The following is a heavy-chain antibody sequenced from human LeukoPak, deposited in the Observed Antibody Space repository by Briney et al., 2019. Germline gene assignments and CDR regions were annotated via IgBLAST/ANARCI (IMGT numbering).Heavy chain of an antibody. J-gene: IGHJ6*03. CDR3: ARGCLGCPPGRGASDMDV. Sequence: TSVKVSCKASGFTFTSSAMQWVRQARGQRLEWIGWIVVGSGNTNYAQKFQERVTITRDMSTSTAYMELRSLRSDDTAVYYCARGCLGCPPGRGASDMDVWGKGTTVTVSS. CDR2: IVVGSGNT. D-gene: IGHD3-16*01. V-gene: IGHV1-58*02. CDR1: GFTFTSSA.